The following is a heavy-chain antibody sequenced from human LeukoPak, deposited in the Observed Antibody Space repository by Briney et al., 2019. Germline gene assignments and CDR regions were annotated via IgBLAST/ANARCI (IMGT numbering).Heavy chain of an antibody. V-gene: IGHV3-48*02. Sequence: GGSLRLSCAASRFTFTSYSLNWVRQAPGKGLEWVSYISTSSSTIYYADSVKGRFTISRDNAKNSLYLQMNSLRDEDTAVYYCARDGYGDHLCDSWGQGTLVIASS. CDR3: ARDGYGDHLCDS. J-gene: IGHJ4*02. D-gene: IGHD4-17*01. CDR1: RFTFTSYS. CDR2: ISTSSSTI.